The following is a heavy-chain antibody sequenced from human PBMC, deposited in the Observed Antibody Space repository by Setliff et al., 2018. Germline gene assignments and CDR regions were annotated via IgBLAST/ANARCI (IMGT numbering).Heavy chain of an antibody. CDR3: ARSPSSGAYWNPRPFYSDY. D-gene: IGHD3-10*01. Sequence: SETLSLACSVSGASITSGGFYWTWIRQPAGKVLEWIGHISPSGSTTYNPSVKSRGTISLNTSKNHFSLKLDSVTAADTALYYCARSPSSGAYWNPRPFYSDYWARGTLVTVSS. V-gene: IGHV4-61*09. CDR1: GASITSGGFY. CDR2: ISPSGST. J-gene: IGHJ4*02.